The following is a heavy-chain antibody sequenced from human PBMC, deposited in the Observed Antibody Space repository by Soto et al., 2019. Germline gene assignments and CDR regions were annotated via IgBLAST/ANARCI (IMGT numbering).Heavy chain of an antibody. CDR3: ARNIMRTFGGLIVPALFDY. CDR1: GYTFTSYG. V-gene: IGHV1-18*01. CDR2: ISAYNGNT. D-gene: IGHD3-16*02. J-gene: IGHJ4*02. Sequence: ASVKVSCKASGYTFTSYGISWVRQAPGQGLEWMGWISAYNGNTNYAQKLQGRVTMTTDTSTSTAYMELRSLRSDDTAVYYCARNIMRTFGGLIVPALFDYWGQGTPVTVSS.